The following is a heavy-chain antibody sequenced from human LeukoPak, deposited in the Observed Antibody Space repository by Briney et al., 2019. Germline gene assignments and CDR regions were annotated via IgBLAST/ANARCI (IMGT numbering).Heavy chain of an antibody. CDR2: ISSSSYI. CDR3: ARDHGIPGSGSYRFDY. D-gene: IGHD3-10*01. Sequence: GGSLRLSCAPSGFTFSSYSMNWVRQAPGKGLEWVSSISSSSYIYYADSVKGRFTVSRDYAKNLLYLQMNSLRIEDTAVYYCARDHGIPGSGSYRFDYWGHGTLVTVSS. CDR1: GFTFSSYS. J-gene: IGHJ4*01. V-gene: IGHV3-21*06.